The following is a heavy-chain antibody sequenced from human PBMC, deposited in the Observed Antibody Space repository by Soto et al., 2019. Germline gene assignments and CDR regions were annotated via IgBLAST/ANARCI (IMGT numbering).Heavy chain of an antibody. J-gene: IGHJ2*01. V-gene: IGHV4-59*08. Sequence: QVQLQESGPGLVKPSETLSLTCTVSGGSISGYYWTWIRQPPGKGLEFIGSIYYTGTTSYNPSLKSRXXIXLXMSKNQFSLNLTSVTAADTTVYYCARRGAPNWYFDLWGRGTLVTVSS. CDR3: ARRGAPNWYFDL. CDR2: IYYTGTT. CDR1: GGSISGYY.